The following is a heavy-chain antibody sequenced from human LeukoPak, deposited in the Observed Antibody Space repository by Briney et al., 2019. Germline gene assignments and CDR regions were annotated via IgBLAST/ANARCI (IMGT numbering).Heavy chain of an antibody. CDR2: IIPIFGTA. Sequence: SVKVSCKASGGTFSSYAISWVRQALGQGLEWMGGIIPIFGTANYAQKFQGRVTITTDESTSTAYMELSSLRSEDTAVYYCARGIVVVPAAIAGAFDIWGQGTMVTVSS. J-gene: IGHJ3*02. V-gene: IGHV1-69*05. CDR1: GGTFSSYA. CDR3: ARGIVVVPAAIAGAFDI. D-gene: IGHD2-2*01.